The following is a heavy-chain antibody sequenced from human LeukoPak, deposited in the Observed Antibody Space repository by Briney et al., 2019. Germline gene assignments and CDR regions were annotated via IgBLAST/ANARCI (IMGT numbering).Heavy chain of an antibody. J-gene: IGHJ6*03. Sequence: SETLSLTCTVSGGSISSSSYYWGWIRQPPGKGLEWIGSIYYSGSTYYSPSLKSRVTISLDTSKNQFSLKLSSVTAAVTAIYYCARDFSSSSTVYYYYYMDVWGKGTTVTVSS. CDR1: GGSISSSSYY. V-gene: IGHV4-39*07. CDR2: IYYSGST. CDR3: ARDFSSSSTVYYYYYMDV. D-gene: IGHD6-6*01.